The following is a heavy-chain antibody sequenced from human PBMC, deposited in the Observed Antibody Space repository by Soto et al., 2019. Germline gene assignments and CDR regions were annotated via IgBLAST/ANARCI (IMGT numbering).Heavy chain of an antibody. Sequence: QITLKESGPTLVKPTQTLTLTCTFSGFSLSSTRVAVGWIRQPPGKALEWLALIYWDDDKRYSPFLKSRLTITKEPSNSQVVLTMTNMDPVDTATYYCAHSVVAGLGYYFDYWGQGTLVTVSS. J-gene: IGHJ4*02. CDR2: IYWDDDK. CDR3: AHSVVAGLGYYFDY. D-gene: IGHD6-19*01. V-gene: IGHV2-5*02. CDR1: GFSLSSTRVA.